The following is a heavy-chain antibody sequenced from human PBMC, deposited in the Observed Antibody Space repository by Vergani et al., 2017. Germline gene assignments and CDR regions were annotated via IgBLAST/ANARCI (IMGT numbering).Heavy chain of an antibody. V-gene: IGHV1-24*01. CDR1: GYSLTELT. CDR2: FDPEHGEV. J-gene: IGHJ4*02. CDR3: EIVTDYYDSSGYYLDY. Sequence: QVQLVQSGSEVRKPGASVKVSCQVPGYSLTELTIHWVRQAPGKGPEWMGGFDPEHGEVTFKHHIQGRVTIPEDRSTDTAYMELSSLRPEDTALYYCEIVTDYYDSSGYYLDYWGQGTLVTVSS. D-gene: IGHD3-22*01.